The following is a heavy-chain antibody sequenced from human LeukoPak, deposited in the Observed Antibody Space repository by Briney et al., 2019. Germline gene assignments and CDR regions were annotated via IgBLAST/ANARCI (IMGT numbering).Heavy chain of an antibody. CDR1: GFTFSDYY. Sequence: GGSLRLSCAASGFTFSDYYMSWIRQAPGKGLESVSYISSSGSTIYYADSVKGRFTISRDNAKNSLYLQMNSLRAEDTAVYYCARASSRTVLRFLEWLLDYWGQGTLVTVSS. CDR2: ISSSGSTI. J-gene: IGHJ4*02. V-gene: IGHV3-11*04. D-gene: IGHD3-3*01. CDR3: ARASSRTVLRFLEWLLDY.